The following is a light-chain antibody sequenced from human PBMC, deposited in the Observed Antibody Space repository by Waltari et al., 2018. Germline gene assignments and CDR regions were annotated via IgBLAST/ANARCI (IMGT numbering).Light chain of an antibody. CDR3: CSYAGNYIFHV. V-gene: IGLV2-11*03. J-gene: IGLJ1*01. CDR1: SSDVGSYNL. Sequence: SVSGSPGQSITISCTGTSSDVGSYNLVSWYQQHPGEAPKLMIYDVSKRPSGVPDRFSGSKSGNTASLTISGLQAEDDADYYCCSYAGNYIFHVFGTGTKVTVL. CDR2: DVS.